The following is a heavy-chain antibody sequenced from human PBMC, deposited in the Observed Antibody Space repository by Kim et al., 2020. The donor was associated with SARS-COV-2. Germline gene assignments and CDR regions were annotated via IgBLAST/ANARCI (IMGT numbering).Heavy chain of an antibody. D-gene: IGHD2-21*02. Sequence: GGSLRLSCAASGFTFSDYYMSWIRQAPGKGLEWVSYISSSSSYTKYADSVKGRFTISRDNAKNSLYLQMNSLRAEDTAVYYCARDRAYCGGDCYLYAFDIWGQGTMVTVSS. CDR3: ARDRAYCGGDCYLYAFDI. V-gene: IGHV3-11*05. CDR2: ISSSSSYT. J-gene: IGHJ3*02. CDR1: GFTFSDYY.